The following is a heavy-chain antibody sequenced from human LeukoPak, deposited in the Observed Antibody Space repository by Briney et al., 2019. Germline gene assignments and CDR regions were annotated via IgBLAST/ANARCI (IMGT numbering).Heavy chain of an antibody. D-gene: IGHD4-17*01. V-gene: IGHV4-59*01. J-gene: IGHJ4*02. Sequence: SETLSLTCTVSGGSISSYYWSWIRQPPGKGLEWIGYIYYSGSTNYNPSLKSRVTISVDTSKNQFSLKLSSVTAADTAVYYCAREGTTVTTGYFDYWGQGTLVTVSS. CDR3: AREGTTVTTGYFDY. CDR1: GGSISSYY. CDR2: IYYSGST.